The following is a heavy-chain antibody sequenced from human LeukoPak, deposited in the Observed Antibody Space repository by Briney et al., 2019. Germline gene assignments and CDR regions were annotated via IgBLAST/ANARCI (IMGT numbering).Heavy chain of an antibody. Sequence: GGSLRLSCAASGFTFSSYGMHWVRQAPGKGLEWVAVISYDGSNKYYADSVKGRFTISRDNSKNALYLQMNSLRAEDTAVYYCAKDVFGEYGMDVWGQGTTVTVSS. CDR1: GFTFSSYG. CDR3: AKDVFGEYGMDV. J-gene: IGHJ6*02. V-gene: IGHV3-30*18. D-gene: IGHD3-10*02. CDR2: ISYDGSNK.